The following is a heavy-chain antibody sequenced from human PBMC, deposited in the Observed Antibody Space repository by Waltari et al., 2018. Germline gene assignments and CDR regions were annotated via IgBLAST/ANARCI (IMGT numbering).Heavy chain of an antibody. J-gene: IGHJ4*02. CDR3: ARDDVDSSNFGGF. CDR2: IYPYNGNK. D-gene: IGHD6-13*01. CDR1: GYIFSNYG. V-gene: IGHV1-18*01. Sequence: QLVQSGAEVKKPGASVKVSCKASGYIFSNYGITWVRKAPGKGLEGMGWIYPYNGNKKYEHNFQGTVTMTTDTSTTTAYMEIRSLRSDDTAICYCARDDVDSSNFGGFWGQGTLVTVSS.